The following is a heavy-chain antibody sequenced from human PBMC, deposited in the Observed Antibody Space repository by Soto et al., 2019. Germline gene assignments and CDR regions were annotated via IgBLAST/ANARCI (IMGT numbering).Heavy chain of an antibody. CDR2: ISGSGGST. D-gene: IGHD1-26*01. CDR3: ASSFSRGGSYSPPPPGPN. Sequence: GGSLRLSCAASGFTFSSYAMSWVRQAPGKGLEWVSAISGSGGSTYYADSVKGRFTISRDNSKNTLYLQMNSLRAEDTAVYYCASSFSRGGSYSPPPPGPNWGQGTLVTVSS. J-gene: IGHJ4*02. V-gene: IGHV3-23*01. CDR1: GFTFSSYA.